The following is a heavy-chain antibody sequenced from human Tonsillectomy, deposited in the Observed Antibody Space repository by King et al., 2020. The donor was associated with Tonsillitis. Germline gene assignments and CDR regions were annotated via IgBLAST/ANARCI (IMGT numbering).Heavy chain of an antibody. CDR1: GFTFSNYA. CDR3: ARDMGSSWVYYYYGIDV. D-gene: IGHD6-13*01. CDR2: ISFDGSNK. V-gene: IGHV3-30-3*01. J-gene: IGHJ6*02. Sequence: VQLVESGGGVVQPGRSLRLSCAASGFTFSNYAMHWVRQAPGKGLEWVAVISFDGSNKYYADSVKGRFTISRDSSENTLYLQLNILRTEDTALYFCARDMGSSWVYYYYGIDVWGQGTTVTVSS.